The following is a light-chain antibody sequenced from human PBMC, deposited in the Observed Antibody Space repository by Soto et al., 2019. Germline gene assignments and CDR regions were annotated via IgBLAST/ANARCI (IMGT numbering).Light chain of an antibody. J-gene: IGKJ2*01. CDR3: QQYYSYPPYT. V-gene: IGKV1-8*01. CDR1: QGISSY. Sequence: AIRMTQSPSSLSASTGDRVTITCRASQGISSYLAWYQQKPGKAPKLLIYAAPTLQSGVPSRFSGSGSGTDFTLTISCLQSEDFATYYCQQYYSYPPYTFGPGTK. CDR2: AAP.